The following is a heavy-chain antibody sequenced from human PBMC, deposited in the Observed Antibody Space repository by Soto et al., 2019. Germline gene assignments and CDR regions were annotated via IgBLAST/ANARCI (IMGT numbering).Heavy chain of an antibody. D-gene: IGHD2-15*01. Sequence: QVQLEQSGAEVKKPGSSLKVSCKATGGTFKKIAISWVRQAPGQGLEWMAGIIPVYGTPNYAQRFQDRVTIIADESTTTAYMEVNSLTSEDTAIYYCSIVTAYGMDVWGPGTTVIVSS. CDR1: GGTFKKIA. J-gene: IGHJ6*02. CDR3: SIVTAYGMDV. CDR2: IIPVYGTP. V-gene: IGHV1-69*01.